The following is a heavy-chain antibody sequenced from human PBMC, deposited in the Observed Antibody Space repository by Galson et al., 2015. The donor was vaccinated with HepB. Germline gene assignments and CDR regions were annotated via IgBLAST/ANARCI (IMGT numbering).Heavy chain of an antibody. Sequence: SVKVSCKASGGTFSGYTISWVRQAPGQGLEWMGRITPILGIANYAQKFQGRVTITADKSTSTAYMELSSLKSEDTAVYYCASGPIVGAPPPGYWGQGTLVTVSS. V-gene: IGHV1-69*02. CDR3: ASGPIVGAPPPGY. J-gene: IGHJ4*02. CDR2: ITPILGIA. CDR1: GGTFSGYT. D-gene: IGHD1-26*01.